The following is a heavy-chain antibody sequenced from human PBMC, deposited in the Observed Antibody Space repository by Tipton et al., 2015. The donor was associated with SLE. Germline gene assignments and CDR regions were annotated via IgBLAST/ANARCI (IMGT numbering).Heavy chain of an antibody. CDR3: ARDSGGIVVIPGAPSAFDI. CDR1: GGSISTRNYY. J-gene: IGHJ3*02. V-gene: IGHV4-39*07. Sequence: TLSLTCTVSGGSISTRNYYWGWIRQSPGKGLEWIGYIYYSGSTYYNPSLKSRVTISVDTSKNQFFLKLRSVTAADTAVYYCARDSGGIVVIPGAPSAFDIWGQGTMVTFSS. CDR2: IYYSGST. D-gene: IGHD2-2*01.